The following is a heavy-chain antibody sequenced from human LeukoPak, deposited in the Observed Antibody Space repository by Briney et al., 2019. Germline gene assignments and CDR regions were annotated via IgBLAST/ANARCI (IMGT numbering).Heavy chain of an antibody. CDR1: GYNLTTYW. CDR2: IYPGDSDT. J-gene: IGHJ4*02. CDR3: ARAPYGSSRRVDY. V-gene: IGHV5-51*01. D-gene: IGHD3-10*01. Sequence: GESLKISCKGSGYNLTTYWIGWARQMPGKGLEWMGIIYPGDSDTRYSPSFQGQVTISADKSISTAYLQWSSLKASDTAMYYCARAPYGSSRRVDYWGQGTLVTVSS.